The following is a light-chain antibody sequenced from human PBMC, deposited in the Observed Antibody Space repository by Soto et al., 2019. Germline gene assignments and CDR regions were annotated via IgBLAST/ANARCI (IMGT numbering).Light chain of an antibody. Sequence: QSVLTQPPSVSAAPGQKVTISCSGSCSNIGNNYVSWYQQLPGTAPKLLIYDNDVRPSGIPDRFSGSKSGTSATLDITGLQTGDEADYYCGTWDSSLSAVFGGGTKVTVL. J-gene: IGLJ2*01. CDR3: GTWDSSLSAV. CDR2: DND. CDR1: CSNIGNNY. V-gene: IGLV1-51*01.